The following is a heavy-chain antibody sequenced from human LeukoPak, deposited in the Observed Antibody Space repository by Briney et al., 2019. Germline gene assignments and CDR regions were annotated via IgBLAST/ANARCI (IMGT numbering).Heavy chain of an antibody. D-gene: IGHD1-26*01. CDR1: GFTFSSYG. J-gene: IGHJ4*02. Sequence: PGRSLRLSCAASGFTFSSYGMHWVRQAPGKGLEWVAVIWYDGSNEYYADSVKGRFTISRDNSKNTLYVRMNSLRAEDTAVYYCARMSVGATWFDYWGQGTLVTVSS. CDR3: ARMSVGATWFDY. V-gene: IGHV3-33*01. CDR2: IWYDGSNE.